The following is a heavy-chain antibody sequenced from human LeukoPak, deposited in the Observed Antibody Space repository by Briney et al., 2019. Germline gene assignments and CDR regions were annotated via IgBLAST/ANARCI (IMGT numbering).Heavy chain of an antibody. CDR2: IYYTGST. CDR1: GGSISSYY. D-gene: IGHD1-26*01. Sequence: KASETLSLTCIVSGGSISSYYWSWIRQPPGKGLEWIGYIYYTGSTNYNPSLKSRVTISVDTSKNQFSLKLSSVTAADTAVYYCARGNSGSYYGFDYWGQGTLVTVSS. J-gene: IGHJ4*02. V-gene: IGHV4-59*01. CDR3: ARGNSGSYYGFDY.